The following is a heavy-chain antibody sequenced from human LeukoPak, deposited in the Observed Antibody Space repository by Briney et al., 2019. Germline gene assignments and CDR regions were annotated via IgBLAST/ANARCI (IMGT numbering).Heavy chain of an antibody. CDR3: ARLGGYQLLYRFGYWYFDL. D-gene: IGHD2-2*02. J-gene: IGHJ2*01. CDR1: GYTFTSYD. CDR2: MNPKSGNT. Sequence: GASVKGSCKASGYTFTSYDINWVRQATGQGLEWMGWMNPKSGNTGYAQKFQGRVTMTRNTSISTAYMELSSLRSEDTAVYYCARLGGYQLLYRFGYWYFDLWGRGTLVTVSS. V-gene: IGHV1-8*01.